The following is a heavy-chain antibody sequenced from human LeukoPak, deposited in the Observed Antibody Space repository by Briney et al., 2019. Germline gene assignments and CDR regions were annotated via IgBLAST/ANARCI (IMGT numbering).Heavy chain of an antibody. J-gene: IGHJ5*02. CDR3: ARKGSSTWYTYWFDP. CDR2: IIPIFGTA. D-gene: IGHD6-13*01. V-gene: IGHV1-69*13. Sequence: SVKVSCKASGGTFSSYAISWVRQAPGQGLEWMGGIIPIFGTANYAQKFQGRVTITADESTSTAYMELSSLRSEDTAVYYCARKGSSTWYTYWFDPWGQGTLVTVSS. CDR1: GGTFSSYA.